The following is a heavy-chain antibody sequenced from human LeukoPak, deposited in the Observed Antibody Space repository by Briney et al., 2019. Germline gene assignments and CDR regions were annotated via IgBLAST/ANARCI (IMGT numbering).Heavy chain of an antibody. V-gene: IGHV3-7*01. J-gene: IGHJ4*02. CDR2: IKQDGSEK. CDR1: GFTFNSYW. CDR3: ARVAMIVAKPYDN. Sequence: GGSLRLSCAASGFTFNSYWMSWVRQAPGKGLEWVANIKQDGSEKYYVDSVKGRFTISRDSAKNALYLQMNSLRAEDTAVYYCARVAMIVAKPYDNWGQGTLVTVSS. D-gene: IGHD3-22*01.